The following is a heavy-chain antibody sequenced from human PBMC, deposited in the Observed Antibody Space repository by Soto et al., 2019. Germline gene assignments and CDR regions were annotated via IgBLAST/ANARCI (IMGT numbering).Heavy chain of an antibody. Sequence: PSETLSLTCAVYGGSFSVYYWSWIRQPPGKGLEWIGEINHSGSTNYNPSLKSRVTISVDTSKNQFSLKLSSVTAADTAVYYCARGPPKLRYFDWLSQYYFDYWGQGTLVTVSS. J-gene: IGHJ4*02. CDR2: INHSGST. CDR1: GGSFSVYY. D-gene: IGHD3-9*01. CDR3: ARGPPKLRYFDWLSQYYFDY. V-gene: IGHV4-34*01.